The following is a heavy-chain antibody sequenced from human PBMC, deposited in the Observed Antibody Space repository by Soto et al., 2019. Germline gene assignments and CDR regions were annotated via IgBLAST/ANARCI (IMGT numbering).Heavy chain of an antibody. CDR2: INHSGST. D-gene: IGHD2-15*01. J-gene: IGHJ4*02. CDR3: ARGYCSGGSCYSGVFY. Sequence: QVQLQQWGAGLLKPSETLSLTCAVYGGSFSSYYWSWIRQPPGKGLEWIGEINHSGSTNYKPSLKGRVTISVDTSKIQFSLKVSSVTAADTAVYYCARGYCSGGSCYSGVFYWGQGTLVTVSS. V-gene: IGHV4-34*01. CDR1: GGSFSSYY.